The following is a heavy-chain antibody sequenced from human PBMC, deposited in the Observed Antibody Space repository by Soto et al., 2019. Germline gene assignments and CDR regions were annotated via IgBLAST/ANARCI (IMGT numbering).Heavy chain of an antibody. V-gene: IGHV1-24*01. CDR2: FDPEDGET. CDR3: ATGRYSSSWSHVDY. J-gene: IGHJ4*02. D-gene: IGHD6-13*01. Sequence: GASVKVSCKVSGYTLTELSMHWVRQAPGKGLEWMGGFDPEDGETIYAQKFQGRVTMTEDTSTDTAYMELSSLRSEDTAVYYCATGRYSSSWSHVDYWGQGTLVTSPQ. CDR1: GYTLTELS.